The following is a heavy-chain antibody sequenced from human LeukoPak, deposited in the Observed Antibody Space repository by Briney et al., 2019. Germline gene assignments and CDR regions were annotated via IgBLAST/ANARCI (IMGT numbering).Heavy chain of an antibody. D-gene: IGHD2-2*01. Sequence: PSETLSLTCTVSGGSISRSSYYWGWIRQPPGKGLEWIGSIYYSGTTYYNPSLKSRVTTSVDTSKDQFSLRLSSVTAADTAVYYCATNAGHCSSTSCSWFDPWGQGTLVTVSS. J-gene: IGHJ5*02. CDR1: GGSISRSSYY. CDR3: ATNAGHCSSTSCSWFDP. V-gene: IGHV4-39*01. CDR2: IYYSGTT.